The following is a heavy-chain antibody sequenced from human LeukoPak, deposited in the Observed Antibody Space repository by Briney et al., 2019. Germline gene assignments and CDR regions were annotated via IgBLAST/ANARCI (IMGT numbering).Heavy chain of an antibody. CDR2: ICYSGST. J-gene: IGHJ5*02. CDR1: GGSISSGGYY. CDR3: ARALRIAAAGILSWFDP. V-gene: IGHV4-31*03. Sequence: SQTLSLTCTISGGSISSGGYYWSWIRQHPGKGLEWIGYICYSGSTYYNPSLKSRVTISVDTSKNQFSLKLSSVTAADTAVYYCARALRIAAAGILSWFDPWGQGTLVTVSS. D-gene: IGHD6-13*01.